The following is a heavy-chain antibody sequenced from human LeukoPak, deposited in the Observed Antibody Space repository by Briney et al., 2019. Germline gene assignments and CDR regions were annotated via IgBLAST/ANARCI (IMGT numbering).Heavy chain of an antibody. Sequence: SETLSLTCTVSGGSISSGSYYWSWIRQPAGKGLEWIGRIYTSGSTDYNPSLKSRVTISVDTSKNQFSLKLSSVTAADTAVYYCATTYYYGSGSYRFDYWGQGTLVTVSS. V-gene: IGHV4-61*02. J-gene: IGHJ4*02. CDR2: IYTSGST. CDR1: GGSISSGSYY. D-gene: IGHD3-10*01. CDR3: ATTYYYGSGSYRFDY.